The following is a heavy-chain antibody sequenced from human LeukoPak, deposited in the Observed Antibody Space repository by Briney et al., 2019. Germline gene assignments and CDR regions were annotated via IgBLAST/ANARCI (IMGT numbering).Heavy chain of an antibody. J-gene: IGHJ3*01. CDR3: AKPREQQLLRIAFDV. V-gene: IGHV3-53*01. Sequence: PGGSLRLSCAASGFTVSSNYMSWVRQAPGKGLEWVSVIYSGGSTYYADSVKGRFTISRDNSKNTLYLQMNSLRAEDTAVYYCAKPREQQLLRIAFDVWGQGTMVTVSS. D-gene: IGHD5/OR15-5a*01. CDR1: GFTVSSNY. CDR2: IYSGGST.